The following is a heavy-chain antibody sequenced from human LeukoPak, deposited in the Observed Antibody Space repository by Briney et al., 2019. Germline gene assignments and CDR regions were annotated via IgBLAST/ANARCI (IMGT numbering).Heavy chain of an antibody. CDR2: ISGSGGST. V-gene: IGHV3-23*01. CDR1: GFTFSNYA. J-gene: IGHJ4*02. CDR3: AKDRADCSNTSCYAFFDY. Sequence: GGSLRLPCAASGFTFSNYAINWVRQAPGKGLEWVSAISGSGGSTFYADSVKGRFTISRDNSKNTLYLQMNSLRAEDTAVYYCAKDRADCSNTSCYAFFDYWGQGTLVTVSP. D-gene: IGHD2-2*01.